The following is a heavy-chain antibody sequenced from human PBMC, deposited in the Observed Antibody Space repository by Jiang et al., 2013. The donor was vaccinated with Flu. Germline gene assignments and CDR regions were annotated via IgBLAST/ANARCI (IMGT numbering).Heavy chain of an antibody. D-gene: IGHD3-22*01. V-gene: IGHV3-73*01. CDR3: RAIIVVTNEAY. CDR1: GSMFSGSA. Sequence: QLLESGGGLVQPGGSLKLSCAASGSMFSGSAIHWVRQASGKGLEWVGRIKGKANNYATAYAPSLEGRFTISRDDSENTAYLQMDSLKTEDTAVYYCRAIIVVTNEAYWGQGALVTVSS. CDR2: IKGKANNYAT. J-gene: IGHJ4*02.